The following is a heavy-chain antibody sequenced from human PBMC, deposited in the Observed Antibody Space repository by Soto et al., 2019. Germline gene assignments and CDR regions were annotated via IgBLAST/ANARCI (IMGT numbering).Heavy chain of an antibody. D-gene: IGHD6-13*01. V-gene: IGHV1-8*01. CDR3: ARARSAAGTGGFDP. Sequence: QVQLVQSGAEVKKPGASVKVSCKASGYTFTSYDINWVRQATGQGREWMGWMNPNSGNTGYAQKFQGRVTMTRNTAIRTAYMELSSLRSEDTAVYYCARARSAAGTGGFDPWGQGTLVTVSS. CDR2: MNPNSGNT. CDR1: GYTFTSYD. J-gene: IGHJ5*02.